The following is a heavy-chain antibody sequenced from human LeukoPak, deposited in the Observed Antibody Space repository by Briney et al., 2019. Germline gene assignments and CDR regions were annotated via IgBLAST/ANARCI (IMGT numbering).Heavy chain of an antibody. J-gene: IGHJ4*02. V-gene: IGHV3-48*02. D-gene: IGHD4-23*01. CDR1: GVSITSSSYY. CDR3: ARHDYGGNSGDY. CDR2: IGTTTSTI. Sequence: ETLSLTCTVSGVSITSSSYYWGWIRQPPGKGLEWVSYIGTTTSTIYYADSLKGRFTISRDNAKNSLYLQMNSLRDEDTAVYYCARHDYGGNSGDYWGQGTLVTVSS.